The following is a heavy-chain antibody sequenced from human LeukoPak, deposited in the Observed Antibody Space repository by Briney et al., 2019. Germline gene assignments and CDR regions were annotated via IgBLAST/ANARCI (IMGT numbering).Heavy chain of an antibody. CDR1: GGSISSYY. CDR3: ARDLGIAARGGFDY. V-gene: IGHV4-4*07. Sequence: SETLSLTCTVSGGSISSYYWSWIRQPAGKGLEWIGRIYTSGSTNYNPSLKSRVTISVDTSKNQFSLKLSSVTAADTAVYYCARDLGIAARGGFDYWGQGTLVTVSS. CDR2: IYTSGST. J-gene: IGHJ4*02. D-gene: IGHD6-6*01.